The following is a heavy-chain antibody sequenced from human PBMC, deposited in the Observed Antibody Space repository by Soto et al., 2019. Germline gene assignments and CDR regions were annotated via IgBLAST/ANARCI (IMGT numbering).Heavy chain of an antibody. Sequence: QVQLQQWGAEVLKPSETLSLTCVVNGGSFSGYYWSWIRQSPGKGLEWIGEINDSGITDSNPSLESRVTISVDMSKNQFSLNLNSVTAADSAVYHCARGRSSVPDRRGIGYYGLDVW. CDR2: INDSGIT. J-gene: IGHJ6*01. CDR3: ARGRSSVPDRRGIGYYGLDV. D-gene: IGHD6-6*01. CDR1: GGSFSGYY. V-gene: IGHV4-34*01.